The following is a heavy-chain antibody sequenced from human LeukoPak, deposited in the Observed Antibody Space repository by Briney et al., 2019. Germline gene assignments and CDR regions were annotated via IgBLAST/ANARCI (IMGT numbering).Heavy chain of an antibody. D-gene: IGHD4-23*01. V-gene: IGHV4-30-2*01. Sequence: KASETLSLTCAVTGGSLSGGFTWSGIRQPLGKGLEWIGFIYHSGSTYYNPSLKSRVTISIDTSKNQVSLNLTSVTAADTAMYFCARGDYGGLGAWGQGILVTVSS. J-gene: IGHJ5*02. CDR2: IYHSGST. CDR1: GGSLSGGFT. CDR3: ARGDYGGLGA.